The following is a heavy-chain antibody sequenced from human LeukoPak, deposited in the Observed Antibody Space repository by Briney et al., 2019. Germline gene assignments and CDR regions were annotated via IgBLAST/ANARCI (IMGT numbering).Heavy chain of an antibody. D-gene: IGHD6-13*01. CDR2: ISGSGGST. V-gene: IGHV3-23*01. CDR1: GFTFSSYT. Sequence: GGSLRLSCAASGFTFSSYTMSWVRQAPGKGLEWVSAISGSGGSTYYADSVKGRFTISRDNSKNTLYLQMNSLRAEDTAVYYCAKGRFEIAAAGGNFDYWGQGTLVTVSS. J-gene: IGHJ4*02. CDR3: AKGRFEIAAAGGNFDY.